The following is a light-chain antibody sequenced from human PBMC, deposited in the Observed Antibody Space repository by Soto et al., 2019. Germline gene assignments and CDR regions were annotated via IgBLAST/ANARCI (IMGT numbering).Light chain of an antibody. Sequence: DIVMTQSPLSLPVTPGEPASISCRSSQSLLHSNGYNYLDRYLQKPGQSPQLLIYLGSNRASGVPDRFSGSGSGTDFTLKISRVEAEDVGVYYCMQALQTPKTFGQGTEVEIK. CDR1: QSLLHSNGYNY. V-gene: IGKV2-28*01. CDR2: LGS. CDR3: MQALQTPKT. J-gene: IGKJ1*01.